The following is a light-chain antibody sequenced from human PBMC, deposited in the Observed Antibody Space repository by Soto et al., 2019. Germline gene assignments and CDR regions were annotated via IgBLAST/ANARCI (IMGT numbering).Light chain of an antibody. J-gene: IGKJ4*01. CDR1: QTVRTNY. V-gene: IGKV3-20*01. CDR2: GAS. Sequence: EIVLTQSPGTLSLSAGGRATLSCRASQTVRTNYLAWFQHKPGQAPRLLIYGASSRATGIPDRFSGSGSGTDFTLTINRLEPEDFAVYFCQQYSDSPLTFGGGTKVEIK. CDR3: QQYSDSPLT.